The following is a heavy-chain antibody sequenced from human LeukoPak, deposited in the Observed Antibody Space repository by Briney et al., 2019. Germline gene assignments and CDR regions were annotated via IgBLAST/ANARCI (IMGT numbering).Heavy chain of an antibody. J-gene: IGHJ4*02. D-gene: IGHD3-3*01. CDR3: ARVFLGYYDFWSGYDY. CDR1: GYTFTGYY. Sequence: ASVKVSCKASGYTFTGYYMHWVRQAPGQGLEWMGWINPNSGGTNYAQKFQGRVTMTRDTSISTAYMELSRLRSGDTAVYYCARVFLGYYDFWSGYDYWGQGTLVTVSS. V-gene: IGHV1-2*02. CDR2: INPNSGGT.